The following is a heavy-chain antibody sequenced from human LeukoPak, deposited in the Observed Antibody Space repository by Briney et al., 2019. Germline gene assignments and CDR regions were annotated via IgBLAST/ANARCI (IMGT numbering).Heavy chain of an antibody. D-gene: IGHD3-22*01. J-gene: IGHJ2*01. CDR1: GGSISSSSYY. Sequence: KPSETLSLTCTVSGGSISSSSYYWGWIRQPPGKGLEWIGTIYFGGSTYYNPSLKSRVTISVDTSKNQFSLKLRSVTAADTAVYYCARQLYYDSSGYYWYFDLRGRGTLVTVSS. CDR3: ARQLYYDSSGYYWYFDL. CDR2: IYFGGST. V-gene: IGHV4-39*01.